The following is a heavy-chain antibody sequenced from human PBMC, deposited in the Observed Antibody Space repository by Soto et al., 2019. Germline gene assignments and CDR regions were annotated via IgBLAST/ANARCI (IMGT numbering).Heavy chain of an antibody. CDR1: GYTFTSYA. CDR2: ISAYNGNT. D-gene: IGHD6-19*01. CDR3: AKYSSGWYDADDAFDI. J-gene: IGHJ3*02. V-gene: IGHV1-18*01. Sequence: ASVKVSCKASGYTFTSYARHWVRQAPGQRLEWMGWISAYNGNTNYAQKLQGRVTMTTDTSTSTAYMELRSLRSDDTAVYYCAKYSSGWYDADDAFDIWGQGTMVTVSS.